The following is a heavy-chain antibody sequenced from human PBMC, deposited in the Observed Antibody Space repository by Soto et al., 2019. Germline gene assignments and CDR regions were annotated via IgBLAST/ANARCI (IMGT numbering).Heavy chain of an antibody. Sequence: EVQLVESGGGLIQPGGSLRLSCAVSGFTVSNNYMSWVRQAPGKGLEGVSVIYSGGYTAYGDSVKGRFTISRDNSKNNLIFQMLSPRAGDGAVFYGATQPGGGGYWGQGTLVTVSS. CDR3: ATQPGGGGY. J-gene: IGHJ4*02. V-gene: IGHV3-53*01. D-gene: IGHD3-10*01. CDR1: GFTVSNNY. CDR2: IYSGGYT.